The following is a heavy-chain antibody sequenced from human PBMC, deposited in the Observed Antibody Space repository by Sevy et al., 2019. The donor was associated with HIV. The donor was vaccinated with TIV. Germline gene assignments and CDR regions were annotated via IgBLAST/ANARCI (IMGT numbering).Heavy chain of an antibody. CDR1: GFSITSYW. D-gene: IGHD5-12*01. CDR2: MNEDGSVT. Sequence: GGSLRLSCAGSGFSITSYWMHWVRQAPGKGLVWVSRMNEDGSVTNHADSVRGRFTISRDTSKSTVYLQMDSLRAEDTAVYYCARDLNSGYANYYYYGMDVWGQGTTVTVSS. J-gene: IGHJ6*02. V-gene: IGHV3-74*01. CDR3: ARDLNSGYANYYYYGMDV.